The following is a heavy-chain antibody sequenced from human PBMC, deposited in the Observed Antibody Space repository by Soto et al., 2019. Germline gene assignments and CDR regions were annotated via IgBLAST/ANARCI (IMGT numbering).Heavy chain of an antibody. J-gene: IGHJ4*02. V-gene: IGHV4-31*03. CDR2: IYYSGST. CDR1: GGSISSGGYY. D-gene: IGHD1-26*01. CDR3: AREGRGGSPFDY. Sequence: TLSLTCTVSGGSISSGGYYWSWIRQHPGKGLEWIGYIYYSGSTYYNPSLKSRVTISVDTSKNQFSLKLSSVTAADTAVYYCAREGRGGSPFDYWGQGTLVTVSS.